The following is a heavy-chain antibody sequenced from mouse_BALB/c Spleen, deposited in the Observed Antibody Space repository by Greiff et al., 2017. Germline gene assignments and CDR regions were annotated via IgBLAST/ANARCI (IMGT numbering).Heavy chain of an antibody. CDR3: ARNPFTTATGNYFDY. V-gene: IGHV2-9*02. Sequence: VQLKESGPGLVAPSQSLSITCTVSGFSLTSYGVHWVRQPPGKGLEWLGVIWAGGSTNYNSALMSRLSISKDNSKSQVFLKMNSLQTDDTAMYYCARNPFTTATGNYFDYWGQGTTLTVSS. CDR1: GFSLTSYG. D-gene: IGHD1-2*01. J-gene: IGHJ2*01. CDR2: IWAGGST.